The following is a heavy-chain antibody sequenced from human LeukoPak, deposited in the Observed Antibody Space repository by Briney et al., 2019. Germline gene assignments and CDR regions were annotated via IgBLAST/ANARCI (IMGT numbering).Heavy chain of an antibody. V-gene: IGHV3-43*02. CDR2: ISGDGANT. CDR3: ARDTGLGYCSSSNCYQGYIDY. CDR1: GFSVSNKY. J-gene: IGHJ4*02. D-gene: IGHD2-2*01. Sequence: GESLRLSCAASGFSVSNKYMSWVRQAPGKGLEWVSLISGDGANTYSADSMRGRFTISRDDSKNSLYLQMSSLRTEDSALYYCARDTGLGYCSSSNCYQGYIDYWGQGTLVTVSS.